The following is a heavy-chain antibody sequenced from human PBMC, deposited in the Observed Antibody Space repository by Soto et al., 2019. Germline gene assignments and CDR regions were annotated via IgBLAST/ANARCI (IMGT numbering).Heavy chain of an antibody. CDR3: AHTPFFGDKLDF. D-gene: IGHD2-21*01. J-gene: IGHJ4*02. CDR2: IYWDDDK. CDR1: GFSLSTGGVG. V-gene: IGHV2-5*02. Sequence: SGPTLVNPTQTLTLTCTFSGFSLSTGGVGVAWIRQPPGKALEWLAVIYWDDDKRYSPSLKNRLTVTKDTSKNQVVLTMTNLAPVDTATYYCAHTPFFGDKLDFWGQGTLVTVSS.